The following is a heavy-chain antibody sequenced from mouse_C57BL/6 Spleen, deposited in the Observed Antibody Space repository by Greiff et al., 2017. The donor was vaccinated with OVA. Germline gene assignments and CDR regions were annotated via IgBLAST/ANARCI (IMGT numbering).Heavy chain of an antibody. D-gene: IGHD1-1*01. V-gene: IGHV1-80*01. CDR3: AREEPYYYGSSPY. J-gene: IGHJ3*01. CDR2: IYPGDGDT. Sequence: QVQLQQSGAELVKPGASVKISCKASGYAFSSYWMNWVKQRPGKGLEWIGQIYPGDGDTNYNGKFKGKATLTADKSSSTAYMQLSSLTSEDSAVYFCAREEPYYYGSSPYWGQGTLVTVSA. CDR1: GYAFSSYW.